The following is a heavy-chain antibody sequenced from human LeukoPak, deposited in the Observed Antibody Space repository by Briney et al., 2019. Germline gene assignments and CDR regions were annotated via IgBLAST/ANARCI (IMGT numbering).Heavy chain of an antibody. J-gene: IGHJ4*02. Sequence: PGGSLRLSCAASGFTFSNYGMHWVRQAPGKGLEWVAVIWYDGSDKYYADSAKGRFIISRDNSKNTLYLQMNSLRAEDTAVYYCAKDRSGWYYFDYWGQGTLVTVSS. CDR2: IWYDGSDK. V-gene: IGHV3-33*06. CDR1: GFTFSNYG. CDR3: AKDRSGWYYFDY. D-gene: IGHD6-19*01.